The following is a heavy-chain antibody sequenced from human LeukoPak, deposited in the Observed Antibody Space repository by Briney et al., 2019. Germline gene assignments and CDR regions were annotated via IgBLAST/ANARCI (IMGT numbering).Heavy chain of an antibody. Sequence: GGSLRLSCAASGFTLSRYWMSWVRQAPGKGLEWVAVIWFDGTNKYYADSVRGRLTISRDNSKNTLYLQMSSLRAEDTAVYYCARDRGVAAHLDYWGQGTLVTVSS. J-gene: IGHJ4*02. CDR1: GFTLSRYW. CDR2: IWFDGTNK. CDR3: ARDRGVAAHLDY. D-gene: IGHD5-12*01. V-gene: IGHV3-33*07.